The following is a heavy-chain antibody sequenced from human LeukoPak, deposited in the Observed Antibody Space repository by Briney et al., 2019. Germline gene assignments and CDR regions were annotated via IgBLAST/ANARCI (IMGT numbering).Heavy chain of an antibody. J-gene: IGHJ2*01. CDR1: GGSISSSSYY. Sequence: SETLSLTCTVSGGSISSSSYYWGWIRQPPGKGLEWIGSIYYSGSTYYNPSLKSRVTMSVDTSKNQFSLKLSSVTAADTAVYYCARPRRRSSGWRAFNENWYFDLWGRGTLVTVSS. CDR3: ARPRRRSSGWRAFNENWYFDL. CDR2: IYYSGST. D-gene: IGHD6-19*01. V-gene: IGHV4-39*07.